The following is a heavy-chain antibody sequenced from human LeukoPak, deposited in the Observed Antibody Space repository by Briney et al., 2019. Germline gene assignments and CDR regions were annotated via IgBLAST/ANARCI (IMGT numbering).Heavy chain of an antibody. Sequence: GESLRLSCAASGFTFTTYWMTWVRQAPGKGLEWVASINQDGTEKYYVDSVKGRFTISRDNAKNSLYLQMNSLTAEDTALYYCARGNTASAYWGQGTLVTVSS. CDR2: INQDGTEK. D-gene: IGHD5-18*01. J-gene: IGHJ4*02. CDR3: ARGNTASAY. V-gene: IGHV3-7*01. CDR1: GFTFTTYW.